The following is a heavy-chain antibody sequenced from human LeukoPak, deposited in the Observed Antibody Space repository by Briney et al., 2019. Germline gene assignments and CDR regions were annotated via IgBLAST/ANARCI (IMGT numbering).Heavy chain of an antibody. CDR1: GGTFSSYA. CDR3: ARDDYGSRDY. D-gene: IGHD4-17*01. V-gene: IGHV1-18*01. CDR2: ISAYNGNT. J-gene: IGHJ4*02. Sequence: ASVKVSCKASGGTFSSYAISWVRQAPGQGLEWMGWISAYNGNTNYAQKLQGRVTMTTDASTSTAYMELRSLRSDDTAVYYCARDDYGSRDYWGQGTLVTVSS.